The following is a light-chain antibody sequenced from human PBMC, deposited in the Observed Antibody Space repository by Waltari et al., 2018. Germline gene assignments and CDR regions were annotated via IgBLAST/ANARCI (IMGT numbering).Light chain of an antibody. J-gene: IGLJ3*02. V-gene: IGLV8-61*01. CDR1: SGSVSTNFY. Sequence: QTVVTQEPSFSVSPGGTVTLTCGLISGSVSTNFYPTWYQQTPGPAPRTLLYSTHTLSSGVTDRFSGSILGNKAALTITGAQADDESDYYCVLYMGSGISVFGGGTKLTVL. CDR3: VLYMGSGISV. CDR2: STH.